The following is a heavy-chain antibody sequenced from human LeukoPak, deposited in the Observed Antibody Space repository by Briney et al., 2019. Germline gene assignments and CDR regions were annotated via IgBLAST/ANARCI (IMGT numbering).Heavy chain of an antibody. J-gene: IGHJ4*02. D-gene: IGHD2-2*01. V-gene: IGHV3-30*02. CDR2: IRYDGSNK. Sequence: PGGSLRLSCAASGFTFSSYGMHWVRQAPGKGLEWVAFIRYDGSNKYYADSVKGRFTISRDNSKNTLYLQMNSLRAEDTAVYYCARTSGGYCSSTSCRTPYWGQGTLVTVSS. CDR1: GFTFSSYG. CDR3: ARTSGGYCSSTSCRTPY.